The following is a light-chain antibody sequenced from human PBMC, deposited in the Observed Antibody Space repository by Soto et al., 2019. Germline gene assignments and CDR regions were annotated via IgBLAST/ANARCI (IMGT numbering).Light chain of an antibody. CDR2: GAS. CDR1: QSVSSSY. Sequence: EIVLTQSPGTLSLSPGERATLSCRASQSVSSSYLAWYQQKPGQAPRLLIYGASSRATGIPDRFSGSGSGTDFTLTVNRLEPDEFAVYYCQHYGSLVLTFGGGTKVEIK. V-gene: IGKV3-20*01. CDR3: QHYGSLVLT. J-gene: IGKJ4*01.